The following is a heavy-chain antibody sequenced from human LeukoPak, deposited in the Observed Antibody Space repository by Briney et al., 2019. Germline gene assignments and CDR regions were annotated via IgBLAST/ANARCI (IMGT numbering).Heavy chain of an antibody. D-gene: IGHD3-3*01. CDR3: AREDRITIFGVVTVNWFDP. CDR2: ISAYNGNT. Sequence: GASVKVSCKASGYTFTSYGISWVRQAPGQGLEWMGWISAYNGNTGYAQKFQGRVTMTRNTSISTAYMELSSLRSEDTAVYYCAREDRITIFGVVTVNWFDPWGQGTLVTVSS. J-gene: IGHJ5*02. V-gene: IGHV1-8*02. CDR1: GYTFTSYG.